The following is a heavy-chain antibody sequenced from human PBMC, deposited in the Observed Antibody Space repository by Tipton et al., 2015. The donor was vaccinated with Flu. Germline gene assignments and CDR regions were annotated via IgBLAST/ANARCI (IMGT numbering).Heavy chain of an antibody. CDR2: IETKTNDYAT. CDR3: TRHGPITSYYYHMDV. CDR1: GFIFSGCP. Sequence: SLRLSCAASGFIFSGCPMNWVRQTSGKGLEWIGHIETKTNDYATAYAASVKGRFTISRDDSKNTTYLQMNSLNTEDTAVYFCTRHGPITSYYYHMDVWGQGTTVTVSS. J-gene: IGHJ6*02. D-gene: IGHD3-16*01. V-gene: IGHV3-73*01.